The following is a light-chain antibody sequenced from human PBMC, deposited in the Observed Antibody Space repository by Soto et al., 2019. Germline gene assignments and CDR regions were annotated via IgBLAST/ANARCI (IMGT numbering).Light chain of an antibody. V-gene: IGLV2-8*01. CDR3: SSYESSSNYV. Sequence: QSVLTQPPSASGSPGQSVTISCTGTSSDVGGYNYVSWYQQHPGKAPKLMIYEVSKRPSGVPDRFSGSKSGNTASLTVSGLQAYDDTDYYCSSYESSSNYVFGPGNKVTV. CDR2: EVS. CDR1: SSDVGGYNY. J-gene: IGLJ1*01.